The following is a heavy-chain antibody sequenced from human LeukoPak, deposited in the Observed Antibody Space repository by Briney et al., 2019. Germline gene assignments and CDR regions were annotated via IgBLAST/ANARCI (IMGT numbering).Heavy chain of an antibody. CDR1: GGSISSGSYY. V-gene: IGHV4-61*02. J-gene: IGHJ4*02. CDR2: IYTSGST. CDR3: ARGGDSSGWYADY. Sequence: SQTLSLTCTVPGGSISSGSYYWSWIRQPAGKGLEWLGRIYTSGSTNYNPSLKYRVTISVDTSKNQFSVKLSSVTAADTAVYYCARGGDSSGWYADYWGQGTLVTVSS. D-gene: IGHD6-19*01.